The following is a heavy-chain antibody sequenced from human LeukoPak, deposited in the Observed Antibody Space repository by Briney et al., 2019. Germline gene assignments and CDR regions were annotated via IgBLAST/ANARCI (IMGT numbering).Heavy chain of an antibody. CDR3: ASILDSSGYWSWFDP. CDR2: INPSGGST. CDR1: GYTFTSYY. J-gene: IGHJ5*02. V-gene: IGHV1-46*01. Sequence: ASVKVSCKVSGYTFTSYYMHWVRQAPGQGLEWMGIINPSGGSTSYAQKFQGRVTITTDESTSTAYMELSSLRSEDTAVYYCASILDSSGYWSWFDPWGQGTLVTVSS. D-gene: IGHD3-22*01.